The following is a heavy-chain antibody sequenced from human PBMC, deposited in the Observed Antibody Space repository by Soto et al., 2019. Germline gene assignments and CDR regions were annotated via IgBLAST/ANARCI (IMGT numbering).Heavy chain of an antibody. Sequence: VGSLRLSCAASGFYITNYWMTWVRQAPGKGPEWVANIKEDGSLKFYVDSARGRFTISRDNAKNSVYLEMSRLRAEDTAVYYCVRDSYTAHWHTAGEDYWGQGTLVTVSS. CDR2: IKEDGSLK. V-gene: IGHV3-7*01. CDR1: GFYITNYW. CDR3: VRDSYTAHWHTAGEDY. D-gene: IGHD2-2*02. J-gene: IGHJ4*02.